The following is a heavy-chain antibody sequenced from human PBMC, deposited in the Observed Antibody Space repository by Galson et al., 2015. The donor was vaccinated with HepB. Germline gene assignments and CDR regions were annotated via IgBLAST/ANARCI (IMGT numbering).Heavy chain of an antibody. CDR2: ISGSGDYT. D-gene: IGHD2/OR15-2a*01. CDR3: VRGTTAPDY. V-gene: IGHV3-23*01. Sequence: SLRLSCAASGFTFSSYAMNWVRQAPGKGLEWVSYISGSGDYTVYADSVKGRFTISRDSSTNTLYLQMNGLRADDTAIYYCVRGTTAPDYWGQGTLVTVSS. CDR1: GFTFSSYA. J-gene: IGHJ4*02.